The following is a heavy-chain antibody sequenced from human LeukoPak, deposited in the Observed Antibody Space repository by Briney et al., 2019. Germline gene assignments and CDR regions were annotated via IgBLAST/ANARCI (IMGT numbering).Heavy chain of an antibody. Sequence: PSETLSLTCTVSGGSIRSSYYYWGWIRQPPGKGLEWIGSIYDSGSTYYNPSLKSRVTISVDTSKNQFSLKLSSVTAADTAVYYCARGAYYDFWSGYYQYYFDYWGQGTLVTVSS. CDR1: GGSIRSSYYY. CDR3: ARGAYYDFWSGYYQYYFDY. V-gene: IGHV4-39*07. CDR2: IYDSGST. D-gene: IGHD3-3*01. J-gene: IGHJ4*02.